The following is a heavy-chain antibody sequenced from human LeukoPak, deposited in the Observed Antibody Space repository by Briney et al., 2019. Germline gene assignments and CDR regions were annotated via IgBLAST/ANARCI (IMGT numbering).Heavy chain of an antibody. J-gene: IGHJ3*02. D-gene: IGHD1-7*01. CDR2: ISGSSGST. CDR3: AKDLSNWNSHDAFDI. CDR1: GFTFSSYA. Sequence: GGSLRLSCAASGFTFSSYAMSWVRQAPGKGLEWVSAISGSSGSTYYADSVKGRFTISRDNSKNTLYLQMNSLRAEDTAVYYCAKDLSNWNSHDAFDIWGQGTMVTVSS. V-gene: IGHV3-23*01.